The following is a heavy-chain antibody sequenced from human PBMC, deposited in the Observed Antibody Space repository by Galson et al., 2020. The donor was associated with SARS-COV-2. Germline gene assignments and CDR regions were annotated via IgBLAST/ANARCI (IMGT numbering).Heavy chain of an antibody. V-gene: IGHV3-33*01. CDR3: ARDYDFWSGYYGWFDP. Sequence: GSLRLSCAASGFTFSSYGMHWVRQAPGKGLEWVAVIWYDGSNKYYADSVKGRFTISRDNSKNTLYLQMNSLRAEDTAVYYCARDYDFWSGYYGWFDPWGQGTLVTVSS. D-gene: IGHD3-3*01. J-gene: IGHJ5*02. CDR2: IWYDGSNK. CDR1: GFTFSSYG.